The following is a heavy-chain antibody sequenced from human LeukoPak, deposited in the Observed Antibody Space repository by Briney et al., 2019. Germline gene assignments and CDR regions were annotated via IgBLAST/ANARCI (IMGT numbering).Heavy chain of an antibody. J-gene: IGHJ4*02. Sequence: SETLSLTCTVSGDSISSHYWSWIRQPPGKGLEWIGFIYSSGSTNYNPSLKSRVTISVDTSKNQFSLKLSSVTAADTAIYYCAREGTAVTHFDYWGQGTLVTVSS. D-gene: IGHD4-17*01. V-gene: IGHV4-59*11. CDR2: IYSSGST. CDR3: AREGTAVTHFDY. CDR1: GDSISSHY.